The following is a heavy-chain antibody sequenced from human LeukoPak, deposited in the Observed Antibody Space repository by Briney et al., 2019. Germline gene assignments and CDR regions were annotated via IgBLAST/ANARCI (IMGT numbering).Heavy chain of an antibody. CDR1: GFTFSTYE. D-gene: IGHD6-6*01. CDR2: ISSSGYTI. V-gene: IGHV3-48*03. Sequence: GALRLSCAASGFTFSTYEMNWVRQAPGKRLEWVSYISSSGYTIFYADSVKGRFTISRDNAKNSLYLQMSSLRAEDTAVYYCARDLEYSTSFDYWGQGTLVTVSS. J-gene: IGHJ4*02. CDR3: ARDLEYSTSFDY.